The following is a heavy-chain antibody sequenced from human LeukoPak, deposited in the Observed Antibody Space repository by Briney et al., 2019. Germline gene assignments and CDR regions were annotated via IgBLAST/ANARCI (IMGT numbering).Heavy chain of an antibody. D-gene: IGHD3-16*02. CDR1: GGSFSGYY. CDR2: INHSGST. CDR3: ARLPYDYVWGSYRHHEDY. V-gene: IGHV4-34*01. J-gene: IGHJ4*02. Sequence: SETLSLTCAVHGGSFSGYYWSWIRQPPGKGLEWIGEINHSGSTNYNPSLKSRVTISVDTSKNQFSLKLSSVTAADTAVYYCARLPYDYVWGSYRHHEDYWGQGTLVTVSS.